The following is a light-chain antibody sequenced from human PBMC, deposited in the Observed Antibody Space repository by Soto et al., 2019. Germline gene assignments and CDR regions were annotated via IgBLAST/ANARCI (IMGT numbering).Light chain of an antibody. V-gene: IGKV3-20*01. J-gene: IGKJ1*01. CDR1: QGVSNSY. CDR2: GAS. Sequence: EIVLTQSPGTLSLSPGERATLSCRASQGVSNSYLAWYQQKPGQAPRLLISGASSRATGIPDRFSGSGSGTDFTLTISSLEPEDFAVYYCQQYGSSPPWTFGQGTKVEIK. CDR3: QQYGSSPPWT.